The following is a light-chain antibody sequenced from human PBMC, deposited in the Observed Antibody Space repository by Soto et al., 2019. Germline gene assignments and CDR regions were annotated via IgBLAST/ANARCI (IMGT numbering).Light chain of an antibody. CDR3: KQYNNWPVT. V-gene: IGKV3-15*01. CDR2: GAY. CDR1: QSVTSN. J-gene: IGKJ4*01. Sequence: EIVMTQSPATLSVSPGERVTFSCRASQSVTSNLAWYQHKPGQAPRLLIYGAYTGATGIQARFSGSGSGTEFTLTINSLQSEDFAIYYCKQYNNWPVTFGGGTKVDI.